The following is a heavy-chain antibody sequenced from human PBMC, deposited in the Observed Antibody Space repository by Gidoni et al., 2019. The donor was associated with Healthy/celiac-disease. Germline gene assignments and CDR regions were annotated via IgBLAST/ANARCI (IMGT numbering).Heavy chain of an antibody. Sequence: EVQLVESGGGLVQPGRSLRLSCPASGFTFGDYAMSWVRQAPGKGLEWVGFIRSKAYGGTTEYAASVKGRFTISRDDSKSIAYLQMNSLKTEDTAVYYCTRDSSYYDSSGTLDYWGQGTLVTVSS. V-gene: IGHV3-49*04. D-gene: IGHD3-22*01. CDR3: TRDSSYYDSSGTLDY. CDR1: GFTFGDYA. CDR2: IRSKAYGGTT. J-gene: IGHJ4*02.